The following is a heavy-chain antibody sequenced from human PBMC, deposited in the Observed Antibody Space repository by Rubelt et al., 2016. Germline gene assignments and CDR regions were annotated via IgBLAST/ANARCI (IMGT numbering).Heavy chain of an antibody. CDR2: FFDSGRS. CDR1: GGSISSGGYY. Sequence: GPGLVTPSETLSLSCTVSGGSISSGGYYWSWVRQHPGKGLEWVGCFFDSGRSYYNPYIKSRVTISVDTSKNQFSLRRSSVTAADTAVYYCSRSTWMGSYYYMDVWGLGTTVTVSS. D-gene: IGHD1-1*01. J-gene: IGHJ6*03. CDR3: SRSTWMGSYYYMDV. V-gene: IGHV4-31*03.